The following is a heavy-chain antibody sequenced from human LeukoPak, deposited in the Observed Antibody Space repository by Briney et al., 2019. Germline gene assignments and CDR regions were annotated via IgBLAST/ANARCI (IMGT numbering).Heavy chain of an antibody. CDR2: INSDGIST. D-gene: IGHD2-15*01. J-gene: IGHJ4*02. V-gene: IGHV3-74*01. CDR1: GFTLRSYW. Sequence: GGSLRLSCAASGFTLRSYWMHWVRQAPGKGLVWVSRINSDGISTTYADSVKGRFTISRDNAKNTLYLQVNSLRAEDTAVYYCARGGSGYCSAGSCYPFDYWGQGALVTVSS. CDR3: ARGGSGYCSAGSCYPFDY.